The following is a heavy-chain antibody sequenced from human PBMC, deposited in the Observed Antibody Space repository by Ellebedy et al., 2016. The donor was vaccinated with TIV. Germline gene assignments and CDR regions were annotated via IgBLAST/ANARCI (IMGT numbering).Heavy chain of an antibody. CDR2: IKQDGSEK. CDR1: GFTFSSYW. CDR3: ARDRSSYGTQRLYYFDY. Sequence: GESLKISCAASGFTFSSYWMSWVRQAPGKGLEWVANIKQDGSEKYYVDSVKGRFTISRDNAKNSLYLQMNSLRAEDTAVYYCARDRSSYGTQRLYYFDYWGQGTLVTVSS. D-gene: IGHD5-18*01. J-gene: IGHJ4*02. V-gene: IGHV3-7*01.